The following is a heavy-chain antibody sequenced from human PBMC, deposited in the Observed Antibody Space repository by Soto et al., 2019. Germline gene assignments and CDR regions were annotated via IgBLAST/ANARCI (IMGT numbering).Heavy chain of an antibody. CDR3: ARDRYYYGSGSYYISWFDP. CDR1: GYTFTTYG. D-gene: IGHD3-10*01. Sequence: ASVNVSCKTSGYTFTTYGVSWVRQAPGQGLEWMGWISAYNGNTNYAQKLQGRVTMTTDTSTSTAYMELRGLRSDDTAVYYCARDRYYYGSGSYYISWFDPWGQGTLVTVSS. CDR2: ISAYNGNT. J-gene: IGHJ5*02. V-gene: IGHV1-18*04.